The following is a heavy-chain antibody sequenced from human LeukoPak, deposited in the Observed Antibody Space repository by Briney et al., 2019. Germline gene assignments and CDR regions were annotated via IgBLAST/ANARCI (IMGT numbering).Heavy chain of an antibody. V-gene: IGHV1-46*01. J-gene: IGHJ4*02. CDR1: GYTFTSYY. CDR2: INPSGGST. Sequence: ASVKVSCKASGYTFTSYYMHWVRQAPGQGLEWMGIINPSGGSTSYAQKFQGRVTMTRDTSTSTAYMELSSLRSEDTAVYYCAVLVGGEFDYWGQGTLVTASS. CDR3: AVLVGGEFDY. D-gene: IGHD3-10*01.